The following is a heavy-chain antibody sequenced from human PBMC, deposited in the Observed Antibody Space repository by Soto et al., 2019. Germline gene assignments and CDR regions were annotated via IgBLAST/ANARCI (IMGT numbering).Heavy chain of an antibody. J-gene: IGHJ5*02. V-gene: IGHV4-4*07. CDR2: VYTSGYS. CDR1: GGSISSDY. D-gene: IGHD4-17*01. CDR3: ARETTTAGTVKWFDP. Sequence: VQLQESGPGLVKPSETLSLICTVSGGSISSDYLSWIRQPAGKGLEWIGRVYTSGYSNSNPSLKSRVTMSVDTAKKQFSLNLSSGTAADTAVYYCARETTTAGTVKWFDPWGQGTLVTVSS.